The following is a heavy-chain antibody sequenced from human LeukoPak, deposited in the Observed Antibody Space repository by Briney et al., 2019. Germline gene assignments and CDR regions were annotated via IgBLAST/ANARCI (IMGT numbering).Heavy chain of an antibody. CDR1: GYTFTSYY. D-gene: IGHD2-2*01. J-gene: IGHJ4*02. CDR2: INPSGGGT. Sequence: ASVKVSCKASGYTFTSYYMHWVRQAPGQGLEWMVAINPSGGGTSYAQTFQGRVTMTRDTSTSTVYMELSSLRSEDTAVYYCARVWGKLPAAKYYSDYWGQGTLVTVSS. V-gene: IGHV1-46*01. CDR3: ARVWGKLPAAKYYSDY.